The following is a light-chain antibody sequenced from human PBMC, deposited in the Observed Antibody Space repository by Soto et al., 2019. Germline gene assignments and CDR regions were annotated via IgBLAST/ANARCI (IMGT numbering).Light chain of an antibody. Sequence: EIVLTQSPGTLSLSPGERATLSCRASQSVSSSFLAWYQHKPGQAPRLLIYAASSRATGIPDRFSGSGSGTDFTLTISRLEPEDFAVYYCHQYVNPPNSFGQGTKLEIK. J-gene: IGKJ2*03. CDR1: QSVSSSF. CDR2: AAS. V-gene: IGKV3-20*01. CDR3: HQYVNPPNS.